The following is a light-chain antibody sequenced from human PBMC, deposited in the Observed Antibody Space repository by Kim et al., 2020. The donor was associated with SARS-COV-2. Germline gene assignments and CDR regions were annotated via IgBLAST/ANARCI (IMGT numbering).Light chain of an antibody. CDR1: NIGSKN. CDR3: QVWDSSPVV. V-gene: IGLV3-9*01. Sequence: VALGQTARITCGGNNIGSKNVHWYQQKPGQAPVLVIYRDSNRPSGIPERFSGSNSGNTATLTISRAQAGDEADYYCQVWDSSPVVFGGGTQLTVL. CDR2: RDS. J-gene: IGLJ2*01.